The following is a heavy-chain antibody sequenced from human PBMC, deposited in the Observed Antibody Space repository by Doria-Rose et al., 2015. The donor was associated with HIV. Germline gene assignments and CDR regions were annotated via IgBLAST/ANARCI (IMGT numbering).Heavy chain of an antibody. CDR1: GVSLSSPGMG. V-gene: IGHV2-26*01. D-gene: IGHD6-13*01. J-gene: IGHJ4*02. CDR2: IFSYDER. Sequence: QITLKESGPVLVKPTETLTLTCTVSGVSLSSPGMGVSWIRQPPGKALEWLAHIFSYDERSYKTSLRSRLTISRCTSKSQVVLTMTDMDPVDTATYYCARIKSSRWYHKYYFDFWGQGTLVIASA. CDR3: ARIKSSRWYHKYYFDF.